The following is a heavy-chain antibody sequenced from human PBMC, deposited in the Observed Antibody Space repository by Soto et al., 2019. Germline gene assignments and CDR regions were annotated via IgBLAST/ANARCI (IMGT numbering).Heavy chain of an antibody. CDR2: ISGGGSDT. CDR1: GFTFSNFA. D-gene: IGHD6-19*01. Sequence: EVQLLESGGGLVQPGGSLRVSCAASGFTFSNFAMTWVRQAPGKGLEWVSGISGGGSDTYYADSVKGRFTVSRDNSENTLYLLMRSLKTDDTAVYYCARTESSGWSTRYGMDVWGQGTTVTISS. V-gene: IGHV3-23*01. J-gene: IGHJ6*02. CDR3: ARTESSGWSTRYGMDV.